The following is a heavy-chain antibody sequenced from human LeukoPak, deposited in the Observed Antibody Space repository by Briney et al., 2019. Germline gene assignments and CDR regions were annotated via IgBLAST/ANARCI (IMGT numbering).Heavy chain of an antibody. D-gene: IGHD2-2*01. V-gene: IGHV4-34*01. CDR3: ARGREDIVVVPAAIGFDP. CDR2: INHSGST. CDR1: GGSFSGYY. Sequence: PSETLSLTCAVYGGSFSGYYWSWIRQPPGKGLEWIGEINHSGSTNYNPSLKSRVTISADTSKNQFSLKLSSVTAADTAVYYCARGREDIVVVPAAIGFDPWGQGTLVTVSS. J-gene: IGHJ5*02.